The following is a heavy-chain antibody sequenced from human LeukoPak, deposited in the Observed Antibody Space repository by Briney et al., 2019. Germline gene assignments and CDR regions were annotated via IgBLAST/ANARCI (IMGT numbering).Heavy chain of an antibody. J-gene: IGHJ5*02. CDR1: GGSISSYY. D-gene: IGHD6-13*01. CDR3: ARDNGQQLKNNWFDP. V-gene: IGHV4-59*01. CDR2: IYYSGST. Sequence: SETLSHTCTVSGGSISSYYWSWIRQPPGKGLEWIGYIYYSGSTNYNPSLKSRVTISVDTSKNQFSLKLSSVTAADTAVYYCARDNGQQLKNNWFDPWGQGTLVTVSS.